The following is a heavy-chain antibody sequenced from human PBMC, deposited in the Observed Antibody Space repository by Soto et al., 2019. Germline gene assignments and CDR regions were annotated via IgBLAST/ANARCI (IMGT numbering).Heavy chain of an antibody. J-gene: IGHJ5*02. D-gene: IGHD2-2*02. V-gene: IGHV5-51*01. CDR3: ARRGYCSGTTCYKWLDP. Sequence: GASLKISRKGSGYSFSTYWIACVRQMPGKGLEWMVIIYPGDSDTRYSPSFQGQVTISADKSISTAYLQWSSLKASHTAMYYCARRGYCSGTTCYKWLDPWGQGTLVTVSS. CDR1: GYSFSTYW. CDR2: IYPGDSDT.